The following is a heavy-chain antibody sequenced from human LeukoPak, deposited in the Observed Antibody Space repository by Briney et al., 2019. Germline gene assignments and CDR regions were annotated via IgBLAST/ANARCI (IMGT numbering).Heavy chain of an antibody. Sequence: SWFRRPPGKGLEWSGEIYHSRSTNYNPSLKSRVTISVDKSKNQFSLKLSSVTAADTAVYYCARDDFGGFDYWGQGTLVTVSS. CDR2: IYHSRST. CDR3: ARDDFGGFDY. V-gene: IGHV4-4*02. J-gene: IGHJ4*02. D-gene: IGHD3-16*01.